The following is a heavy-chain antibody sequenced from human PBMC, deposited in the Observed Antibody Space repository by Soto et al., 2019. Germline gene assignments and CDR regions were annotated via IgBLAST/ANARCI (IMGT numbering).Heavy chain of an antibody. J-gene: IGHJ5*02. V-gene: IGHV4-39*01. D-gene: IGHD6-6*01. CDR1: GGSISSSSYY. Sequence: SETLSLTCTVSGGSISSSSYYWGWIRQPPGKGLEWIGSIYYSGSTYYNPSLKSRVTISVDTSKNQFSLKLSAVTAADTAVYYCARAYSSSYSPEDWFDPWGQGILVTVSS. CDR3: ARAYSSSYSPEDWFDP. CDR2: IYYSGST.